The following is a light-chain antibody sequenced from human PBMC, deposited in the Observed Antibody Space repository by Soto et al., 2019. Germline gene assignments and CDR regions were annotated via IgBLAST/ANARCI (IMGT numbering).Light chain of an antibody. CDR3: MQALQSLT. Sequence: DVVMTQPPLSLPVPVGQPASISCRSSQSLLYNNTYNYLDWYVQKPGQSPQLLIYFGSNRAPGVPDRFSGSGSGTDFTLKINRVEAEDVGTYYCMQALQSLTFGQGTRLEIK. CDR2: FGS. CDR1: QSLLYNNTYNY. V-gene: IGKV2-28*01. J-gene: IGKJ5*01.